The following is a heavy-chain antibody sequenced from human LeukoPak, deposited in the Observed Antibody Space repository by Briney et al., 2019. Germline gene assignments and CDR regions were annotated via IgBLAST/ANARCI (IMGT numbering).Heavy chain of an antibody. D-gene: IGHD2-21*02. CDR2: ISAYNDNT. Sequence: ASVKVSCKASGYTFSSYGISWVRQAPGQGLEWMGLISAYNDNTNHAQKLQGRVTMTTDTSTSTAYMELRSLRSDDTAVYYCARDRLSLYCGGDCYPAVFGADFDYWGQGTLATVSS. J-gene: IGHJ4*02. V-gene: IGHV1-18*01. CDR3: ARDRLSLYCGGDCYPAVFGADFDY. CDR1: GYTFSSYG.